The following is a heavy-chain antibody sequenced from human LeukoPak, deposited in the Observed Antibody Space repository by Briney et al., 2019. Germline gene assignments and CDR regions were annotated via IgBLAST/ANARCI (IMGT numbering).Heavy chain of an antibody. CDR2: IWSDGSSI. Sequence: PGRSLRLSCVTSEFTFSSYVMHWVRQAPGKGLEWVALIWSDGSSIHYADSVKGRFTISRDNSKNTLYLQMNSLRAEDTAIYYCAGQEYGPAALFDCWGQGTLVTVSS. V-gene: IGHV3-33*01. D-gene: IGHD2/OR15-2a*01. J-gene: IGHJ4*02. CDR1: EFTFSSYV. CDR3: AGQEYGPAALFDC.